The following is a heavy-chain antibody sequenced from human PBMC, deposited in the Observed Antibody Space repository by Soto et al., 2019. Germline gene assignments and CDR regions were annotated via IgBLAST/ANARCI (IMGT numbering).Heavy chain of an antibody. J-gene: IGHJ3*02. CDR2: IWYDGSNK. Sequence: QVQLVESGGGVVQPGRSLRLSCAASGFTFSSYGMHWVRQAPGKGLEWVAVIWYDGSNKYYADSVKGRFTISRDNSKNTLYLQMNSLRAEDTAVYYCARDGHAPGFTAMVRVDAFDIWGQGTMVTVSS. V-gene: IGHV3-33*01. D-gene: IGHD5-18*01. CDR3: ARDGHAPGFTAMVRVDAFDI. CDR1: GFTFSSYG.